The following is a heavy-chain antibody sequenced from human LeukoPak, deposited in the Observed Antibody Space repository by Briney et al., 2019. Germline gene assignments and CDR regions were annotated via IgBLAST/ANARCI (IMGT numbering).Heavy chain of an antibody. Sequence: GGSLRLSCAASGFTFSSYEMNWVRQAPGKGLEWVSYISSSGSTTYYADSVKGRFTISRDNAKNSLYLQMNSLRAEDTAVYYCARYYGVDIDYWGQGTPVTVSS. CDR3: ARYYGVDIDY. V-gene: IGHV3-48*03. CDR1: GFTFSSYE. CDR2: ISSSGSTT. D-gene: IGHD3-10*01. J-gene: IGHJ4*02.